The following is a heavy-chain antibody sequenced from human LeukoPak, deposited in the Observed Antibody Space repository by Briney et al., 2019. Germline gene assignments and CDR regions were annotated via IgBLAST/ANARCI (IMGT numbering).Heavy chain of an antibody. CDR1: GFTFSSYG. D-gene: IGHD6-6*01. J-gene: IGHJ4*02. CDR2: IWYDGSNK. Sequence: GGSLRLSXAASGFTFSSYGMHWVRQAPGKGLEWVAVIWYDGSNKYYADSVKGRFTISRDNSKNTLYLQMNSLRAEDTAVYYCATEYSSSPFDYWGQGTLVTVSS. V-gene: IGHV3-33*01. CDR3: ATEYSSSPFDY.